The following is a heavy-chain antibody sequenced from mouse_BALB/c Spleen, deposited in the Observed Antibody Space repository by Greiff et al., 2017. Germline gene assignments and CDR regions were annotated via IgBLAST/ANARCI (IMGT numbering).Heavy chain of an antibody. D-gene: IGHD2-14*01. CDR1: GFTFSDYY. J-gene: IGHJ2*01. CDR2: ISDGGSYT. V-gene: IGHV5-4*02. Sequence: EVQLVESGGGLVKPGGSLKLSCAASGFTFSDYYMYWVRQTPEKRLEWVATISDGGSYTYYPDSVKGRFTISRDNAKNNLYLQMSSLKSEDTAMYYCARSYYRYADYWGQGTTLTVSS. CDR3: ARSYYRYADY.